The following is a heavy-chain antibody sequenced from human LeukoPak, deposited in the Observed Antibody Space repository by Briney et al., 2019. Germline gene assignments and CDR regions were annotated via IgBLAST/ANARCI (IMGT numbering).Heavy chain of an antibody. J-gene: IGHJ4*02. V-gene: IGHV4-38-2*01. Sequence: PSETLSLTCAVSGFSISSGYFWAWIRQSPGKGLEWVGSIFHNGITYYNPSLKSRITISVDTSKNQFSLRLSSVTAADTAVYYCARRISTRRGETCTITSCYFDYWGQGTLVTVSS. CDR1: GFSISSGYF. D-gene: IGHD2-2*01. CDR3: ARRISTRRGETCTITSCYFDY. CDR2: IFHNGIT.